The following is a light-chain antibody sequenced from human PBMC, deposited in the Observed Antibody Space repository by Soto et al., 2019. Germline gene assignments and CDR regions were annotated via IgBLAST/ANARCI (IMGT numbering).Light chain of an antibody. Sequence: QSVLTQPASVSGSPGQSITISCTGTSSDVGGYNDVSWYQQHPGKAPKLMIYEVSNRPSGVSNRFSGSKSGNTASLTISGLQAEDEADYYCSSYTSSSTPDVFGAGTKLNVL. J-gene: IGLJ1*01. CDR2: EVS. CDR1: SSDVGGYND. CDR3: SSYTSSSTPDV. V-gene: IGLV2-14*01.